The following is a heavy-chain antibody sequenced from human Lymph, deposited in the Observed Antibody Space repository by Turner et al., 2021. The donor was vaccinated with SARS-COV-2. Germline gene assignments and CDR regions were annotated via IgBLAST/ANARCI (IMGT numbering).Heavy chain of an antibody. CDR3: AKDRGGEQLVRLFDY. CDR2: ISWNSGSI. CDR1: GFTFDDYA. D-gene: IGHD6-6*01. Sequence: EVQLVESGVGLVQPGRSLRLSCAASGFTFDDYAMHWVRKAPGKGLEGVSGISWNSGSIGYAASVKGRFTISRDNAKNSLYLQMNSLRAEDTAFYYCAKDRGGEQLVRLFDYWGQGTLVTVSS. J-gene: IGHJ4*02. V-gene: IGHV3-9*01.